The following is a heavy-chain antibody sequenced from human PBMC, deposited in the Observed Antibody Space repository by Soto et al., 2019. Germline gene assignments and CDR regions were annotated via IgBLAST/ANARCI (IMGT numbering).Heavy chain of an antibody. D-gene: IGHD3-22*01. CDR1: GFTFSDYY. V-gene: IGHV3-11*01. CDR3: SGYYSYAFDI. CDR2: ISSSGSTI. J-gene: IGHJ3*02. Sequence: QVQLVESGGGLVKPGGSLRLSCAASGFTFSDYYMSWIRQAPGKGLEWVSYISSSGSTIYYADSVKGRFTISRDNAKNSLNLQMNSNRADDKAVYYCSGYYSYAFDIWCQGTMVTVSS.